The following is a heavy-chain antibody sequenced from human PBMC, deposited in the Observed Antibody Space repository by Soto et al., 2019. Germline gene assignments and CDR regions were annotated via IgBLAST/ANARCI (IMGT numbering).Heavy chain of an antibody. CDR3: ARAWSVAAPLVGFDP. J-gene: IGHJ5*02. Sequence: SETLSLTCTVSGGSISSYYWSWIRQPPGKGLEWIGYIYYSGSTNYNPSLKSRVTISVDTSKNQFSLKLSSVTAADTAVYYCARAWSVAAPLVGFDPWGQGTLVTVSS. D-gene: IGHD6-19*01. CDR1: GGSISSYY. V-gene: IGHV4-59*01. CDR2: IYYSGST.